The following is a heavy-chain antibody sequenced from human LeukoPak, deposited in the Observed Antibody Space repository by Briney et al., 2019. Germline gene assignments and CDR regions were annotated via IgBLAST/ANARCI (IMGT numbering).Heavy chain of an antibody. J-gene: IGHJ4*02. D-gene: IGHD6-19*01. Sequence: SETLSLTCTVSGGSISSYYWSWIRQPPGKGLEWIGYIYYSGSTNYNPSLKSRVTISVDTSKNQFSLKLGSVTAADTAVYYCAREKGSGWFYYFDYWGQGTLVTVSS. CDR1: GGSISSYY. CDR3: AREKGSGWFYYFDY. V-gene: IGHV4-59*01. CDR2: IYYSGST.